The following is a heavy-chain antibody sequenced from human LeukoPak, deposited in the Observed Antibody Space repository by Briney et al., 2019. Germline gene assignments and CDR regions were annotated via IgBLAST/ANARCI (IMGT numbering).Heavy chain of an antibody. CDR3: ARDVPPDKGLFDY. CDR2: IIPILGIA. Sequence: SVKVSCKASGYTFTSYGISWVRQAPGQGLEWMGRIIPILGIANYAQKFQGRVTITADKSTSTAYMELSSLRSEDTAVYCCARDVPPDKGLFDYWGQGTLVTVSS. J-gene: IGHJ4*02. V-gene: IGHV1-69*04. D-gene: IGHD3-9*01. CDR1: GYTFTSYG.